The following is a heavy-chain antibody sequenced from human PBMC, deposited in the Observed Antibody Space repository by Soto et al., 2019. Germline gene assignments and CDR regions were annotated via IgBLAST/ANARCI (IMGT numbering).Heavy chain of an antibody. J-gene: IGHJ6*02. Sequence: ASVKVSCKASGYTFTSYGVSWVRQAPGQRLEWMGWISAYNGNTNYAQKLQGRVTMTTDTSTSTAYIELRSLRSDDTAVYYCAREGEVVVVAATPIVGYYGMDVWGQGTTVTVSS. CDR2: ISAYNGNT. V-gene: IGHV1-18*04. D-gene: IGHD2-15*01. CDR1: GYTFTSYG. CDR3: AREGEVVVVAATPIVGYYGMDV.